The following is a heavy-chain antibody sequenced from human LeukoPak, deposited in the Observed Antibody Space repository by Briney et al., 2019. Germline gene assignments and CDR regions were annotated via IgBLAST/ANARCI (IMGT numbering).Heavy chain of an antibody. J-gene: IGHJ4*02. CDR3: ARETEMANLDY. CDR1: GGSFSGYY. Sequence: SETLSLTCAVYGGSFSGYYWSWIRQPPGKGLEWIGEINHSGSTNYNPSLKSRVTISVDTSKNQFSLKLSSVTAADTAVYYCARETEMANLDYWGQGTLVTVSS. D-gene: IGHD5-24*01. CDR2: INHSGST. V-gene: IGHV4-34*01.